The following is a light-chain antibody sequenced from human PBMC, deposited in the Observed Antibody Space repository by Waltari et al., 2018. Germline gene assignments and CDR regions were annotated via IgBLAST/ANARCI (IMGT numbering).Light chain of an antibody. J-gene: IGLJ1*01. Sequence: QSVLTQPPSVSGAPGQRVTISCTGSSSNIGANYDVHWYQQVPGTAPKLLIYGTSNRPSGVPDRFSASTAGTSASLAITGLQADDEADYYCQSYDSSLSRYVFGSGTEVTVL. CDR1: SSNIGANYD. V-gene: IGLV1-40*01. CDR3: QSYDSSLSRYV. CDR2: GTS.